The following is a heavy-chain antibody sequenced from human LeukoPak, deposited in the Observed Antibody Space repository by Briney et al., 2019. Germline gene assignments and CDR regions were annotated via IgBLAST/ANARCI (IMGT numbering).Heavy chain of an antibody. CDR3: ARDKYYYDSSGSTDWYFDL. J-gene: IGHJ2*01. CDR1: GGSISSYY. D-gene: IGHD3-22*01. V-gene: IGHV4-59*01. CDR2: IYYRGHT. Sequence: PSETLSLTCTVSGGSISSYYWSWIRQTPGKGLEWIGSIYYRGHTYYNPSLKSRLTISVDTSKNQFSLKLSSVTAADTAVYYCARDKYYYDSSGSTDWYFDLWGRGTLVTVSS.